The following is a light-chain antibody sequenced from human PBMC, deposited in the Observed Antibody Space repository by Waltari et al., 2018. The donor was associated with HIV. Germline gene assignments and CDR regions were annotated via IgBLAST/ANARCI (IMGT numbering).Light chain of an antibody. V-gene: IGLV3-19*01. Sequence: SSELTQDPAVSVALGQTVRITCQGDRLRSYYASWYKQKPGQTPVLVIFGKNNRPSGIPDRFSGSSSGSTASLIITGAQAEDEADYYCHSRDSSGSHVVLGGGTKLTV. CDR2: GKN. J-gene: IGLJ2*01. CDR1: RLRSYY. CDR3: HSRDSSGSHVV.